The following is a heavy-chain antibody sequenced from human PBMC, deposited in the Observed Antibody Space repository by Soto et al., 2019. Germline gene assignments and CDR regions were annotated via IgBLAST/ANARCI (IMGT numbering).Heavy chain of an antibody. CDR2: ISAYNGNT. V-gene: IGHV1-18*01. D-gene: IGHD2-15*01. CDR3: ARVLINCSGGSCYSFPAAFET. Sequence: ASVKVSCKASGYTFTSYGISWVRQAPGQGLEWTGWISAYNGNTNYAQKLQGRVTMPTDTSTSTAYMELRSLRSDDTAVYYCARVLINCSGGSCYSFPAAFETWGQANMVTVSS. J-gene: IGHJ3*02. CDR1: GYTFTSYG.